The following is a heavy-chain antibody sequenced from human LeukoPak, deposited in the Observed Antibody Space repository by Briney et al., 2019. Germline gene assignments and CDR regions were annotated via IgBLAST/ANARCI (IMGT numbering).Heavy chain of an antibody. CDR2: IKQDGSEK. J-gene: IGHJ4*02. CDR1: GFTFSIHW. D-gene: IGHD3-10*01. V-gene: IGHV3-7*03. CDR3: ARDPDMVRGVNFDY. Sequence: GGSLRLSCAASGFTFSIHWMNWVRQAPGKGLEWVANIKQDGSEKYYVESVKGRFTIPRDNAKNSLYLQMNSLRAEDTAVYYCARDPDMVRGVNFDYWGQGTLVTVSS.